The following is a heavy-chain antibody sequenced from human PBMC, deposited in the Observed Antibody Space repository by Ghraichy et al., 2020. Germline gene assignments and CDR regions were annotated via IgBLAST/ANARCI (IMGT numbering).Heavy chain of an antibody. D-gene: IGHD5-24*01. CDR3: ARGGLRGDFGS. J-gene: IGHJ5*01. CDR2: IYYGGSS. Sequence: SQTLSLTCTVSGVSISSNVHYWGWIRQAPGKGLEWIGSIYYGGSSQYNPSLKSRVTFSVDTSMNQFSLKMNSVTAADTAVYFCARGGLRGDFGSWGQGTLVTVSS. CDR1: GVSISSNVHY. V-gene: IGHV4-39*07.